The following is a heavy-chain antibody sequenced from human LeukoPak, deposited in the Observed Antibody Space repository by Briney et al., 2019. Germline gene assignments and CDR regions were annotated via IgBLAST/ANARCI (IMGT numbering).Heavy chain of an antibody. CDR2: INTNTGDP. J-gene: IGHJ4*02. Sequence: ASVKVSCKASGYTFTSYDMNWVRQAPGQGLEWMGWINTNTGDPTYAQGFRGRVVFSLDTSVSTAYLQLSSLKAEDTAVYYCARQVEQASDYWGQGTLVTVSS. V-gene: IGHV7-4-1*02. D-gene: IGHD6-13*01. CDR3: ARQVEQASDY. CDR1: GYTFTSYD.